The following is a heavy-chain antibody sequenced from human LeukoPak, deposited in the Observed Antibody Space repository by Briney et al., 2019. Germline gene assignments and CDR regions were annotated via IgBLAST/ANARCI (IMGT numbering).Heavy chain of an antibody. CDR2: ISYDGSNK. V-gene: IGHV3-30*18. Sequence: PGRSLRLSCAASGFTFSSYGMHWVRQAPGKGLEWVAVISYDGSNKYYADSVKSRFTISRDNSKNTLYLQMNSLRAEDTAVYYCAKEADVSNYSDSSGYREYFQHWGQGTLVTVSS. D-gene: IGHD3-22*01. J-gene: IGHJ1*01. CDR3: AKEADVSNYSDSSGYREYFQH. CDR1: GFTFSSYG.